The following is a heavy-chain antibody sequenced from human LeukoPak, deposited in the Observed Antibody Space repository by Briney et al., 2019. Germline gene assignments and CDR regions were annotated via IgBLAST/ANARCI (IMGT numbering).Heavy chain of an antibody. CDR3: ARGAAAGTYYYYYYMDV. J-gene: IGHJ6*03. D-gene: IGHD6-13*01. CDR1: GYTFTGYY. Sequence: ASVKVSCKASGYTFTGYYMHWVRQAPGQGLEWMGWINPNSGGTNYAQKFQGRVTMTRDTSISTAYMELSRLRSDDTAVYYCARGAAAGTYYYYYYMDVWGKGTTVTVSS. CDR2: INPNSGGT. V-gene: IGHV1-2*02.